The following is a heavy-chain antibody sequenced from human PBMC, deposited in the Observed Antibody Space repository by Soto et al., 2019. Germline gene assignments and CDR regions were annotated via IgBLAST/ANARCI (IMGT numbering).Heavy chain of an antibody. D-gene: IGHD3-22*01. V-gene: IGHV3-33*01. Sequence: GGSLRLSCAASGFTFSSYGMHWVRQAPGKGLEWVAVIWYDGSNKYYADSVKGRFTISRDNSKNKLYLEMNSLRAEDTAVYYCARAYYYDSSGYLESRPDYYYGMDVWGQGTTVTVSS. J-gene: IGHJ6*02. CDR1: GFTFSSYG. CDR2: IWYDGSNK. CDR3: ARAYYYDSSGYLESRPDYYYGMDV.